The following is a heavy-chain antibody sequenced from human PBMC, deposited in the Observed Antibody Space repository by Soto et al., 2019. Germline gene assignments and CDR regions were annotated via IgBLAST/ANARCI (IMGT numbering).Heavy chain of an antibody. Sequence: QITLTESGPTLVKPTQTLTLTCSFSGFSLNTPGTGVGWIRQRPGEAVEWLALVYWDDEKRYSPSLRGRLTISKDTPRNQVVLTMINVDPVDTGTYYCANSPPAYSGYDLAYWGQGTLVIVSS. V-gene: IGHV2-5*02. J-gene: IGHJ4*02. CDR2: VYWDDEK. D-gene: IGHD5-12*01. CDR3: ANSPPAYSGYDLAY. CDR1: GFSLNTPGTG.